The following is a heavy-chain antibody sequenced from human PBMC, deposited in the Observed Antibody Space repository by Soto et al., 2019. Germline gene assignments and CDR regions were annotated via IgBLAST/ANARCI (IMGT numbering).Heavy chain of an antibody. D-gene: IGHD6-19*01. V-gene: IGHV3-33*01. Sequence: GGSLRLSCAASGFTFSSYGMHWVRQAPGKGLEWVAVIWYDGSNKYYADSVKGRFTISRDNSKNTLYLQMNSLRAEDTAVYYCARDIAVAGTSPGYWGQGTLVTVSS. CDR2: IWYDGSNK. CDR3: ARDIAVAGTSPGY. J-gene: IGHJ4*02. CDR1: GFTFSSYG.